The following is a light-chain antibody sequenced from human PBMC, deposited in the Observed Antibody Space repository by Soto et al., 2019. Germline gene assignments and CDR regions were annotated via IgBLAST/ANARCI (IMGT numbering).Light chain of an antibody. J-gene: IGKJ1*01. V-gene: IGKV3-20*01. CDR3: QQCATSPRT. CDR2: DAS. CDR1: QTVTNNY. Sequence: EIVLTQSPGTLSLSPGERANLSCRASQTVTNNYLAWYQQKPGQAPRLLVDDASRRAAGIPDRFSGSGSGTDFTLTINRLEPEDFAVYYCQQCATSPRTFGQGTKVEIK.